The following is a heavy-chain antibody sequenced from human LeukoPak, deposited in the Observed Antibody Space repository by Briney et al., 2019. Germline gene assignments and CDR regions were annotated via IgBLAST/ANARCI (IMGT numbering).Heavy chain of an antibody. D-gene: IGHD5-12*01. J-gene: IGHJ5*02. V-gene: IGHV4-59*01. CDR3: ARGVSGYGPYDT. CDR2: MYYSGST. CDR1: GDYISTYY. Sequence: SETLSLSFTVSGDYISTYYWSWIRQPPGKGLEWIGYMYYSGSTNYNPSLKSRVTISLDTPKNQFSLRLNSVTAADTAVYYCARGVSGYGPYDTWGKGTLVTVSS.